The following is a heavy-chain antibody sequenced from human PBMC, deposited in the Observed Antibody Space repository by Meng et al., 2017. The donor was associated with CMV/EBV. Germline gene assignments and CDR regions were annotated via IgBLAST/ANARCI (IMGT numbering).Heavy chain of an antibody. Sequence: ESLKISCAVYGGSFSGYYWSWIRQPPGKGLEWIGEINHSGSTNYNPSLKSRVTISVDTSKNQFSLKLSSVTAADTAVYYCVLIKRGIGYWGQGTLVTVSS. CDR3: VLIKRGIGY. J-gene: IGHJ4*02. D-gene: IGHD6-13*01. CDR2: INHSGST. CDR1: GGSFSGYY. V-gene: IGHV4-34*01.